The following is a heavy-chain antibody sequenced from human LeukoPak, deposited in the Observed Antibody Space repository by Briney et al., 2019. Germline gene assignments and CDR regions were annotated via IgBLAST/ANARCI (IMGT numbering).Heavy chain of an antibody. CDR1: GFTFRSYA. J-gene: IGHJ4*02. Sequence: PGGSLRLSCAASGFTFRSYAMSWVRQAPGQGLEWVSIIYASGASTNYADSVRGRFTTFRDNSNNMVYLQMNSLRAEDTAVYYCAAPSGDYWGQGTLVTVSS. CDR3: AAPSGDY. V-gene: IGHV3-23*01. CDR2: IYASGAST.